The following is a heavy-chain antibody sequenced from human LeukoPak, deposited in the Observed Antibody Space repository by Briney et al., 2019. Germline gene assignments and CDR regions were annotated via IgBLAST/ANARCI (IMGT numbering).Heavy chain of an antibody. CDR3: ARDLVQLWSKDY. D-gene: IGHD5-18*01. V-gene: IGHV3-48*03. CDR1: GFTFSHYE. CDR2: ISSSGRNI. Sequence: GGSLRLSCAASGFTFSHYEFNWVRQAPGTGLEWISYISSSGRNIYYAESVNGRFTISRDNAKSSLYLQMNSLRAEDTAVYYCARDLVQLWSKDYWGQGTLVTVSS. J-gene: IGHJ4*02.